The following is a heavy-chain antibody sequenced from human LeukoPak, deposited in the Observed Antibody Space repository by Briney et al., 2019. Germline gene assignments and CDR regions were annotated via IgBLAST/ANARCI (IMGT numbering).Heavy chain of an antibody. J-gene: IGHJ6*03. D-gene: IGHD3-10*01. CDR3: TSPITMVRGSSLGLLHYYYMDV. CDR1: GFTFSGSA. V-gene: IGHV3-73*01. CDR2: IRSKANSYAT. Sequence: GGSLRLSCAASGFTFSGSAMHWVRQASGKGLEWVGRIRSKANSYATAYAASVRGRFTISRDDSKNTAYLQMNSLKTEDTAVYYCTSPITMVRGSSLGLLHYYYMDVWGKGTTVTISS.